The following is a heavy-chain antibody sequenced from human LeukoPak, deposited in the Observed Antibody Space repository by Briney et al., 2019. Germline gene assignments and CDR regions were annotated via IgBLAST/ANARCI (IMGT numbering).Heavy chain of an antibody. D-gene: IGHD5-18*01. CDR3: AKDTEPYGYDSNFDY. J-gene: IGHJ4*02. Sequence: GGSLRLSCAASGFTFDDYAMHWVRQAPGKGLEWVSLISGDGGSTYYADSVKGRFTISRDNSKNSLYLQMNSLRTEDTALYYCAKDTEPYGYDSNFDYWGQGTLVTVSS. CDR2: ISGDGGST. V-gene: IGHV3-43*02. CDR1: GFTFDDYA.